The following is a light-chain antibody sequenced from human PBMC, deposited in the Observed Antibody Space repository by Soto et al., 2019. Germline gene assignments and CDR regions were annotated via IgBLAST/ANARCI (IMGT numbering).Light chain of an antibody. V-gene: IGKV1-5*03. CDR3: QEYNSYSPWT. CDR2: KAS. J-gene: IGKJ1*01. CDR1: QSISSW. Sequence: DIQMTQSPSTLSASVGDRVTITCRASQSISSWLAWYQQKPGKAPQILIYKASSLESGVPSRFSGSGSGPEFTLTISSLQPNDFATYDCQEYNSYSPWTFGHGTKVEIK.